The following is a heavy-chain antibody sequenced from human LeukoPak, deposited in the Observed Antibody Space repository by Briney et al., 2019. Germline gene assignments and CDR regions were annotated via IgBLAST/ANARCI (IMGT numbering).Heavy chain of an antibody. D-gene: IGHD3-16*02. CDR3: ARVVGGVIVYDY. J-gene: IGHJ4*02. V-gene: IGHV4-34*01. CDR1: GGSFSGYY. Sequence: PSETLSLTCAVYGGSFSGYYWSWIRQPPGKGLEWIGEINHSGSTNYNPSLKSRVTISVDTSKNQFSLKLSSVTAADTAVYYCARVVGGVIVYDYWGQGTLVTVSS. CDR2: INHSGST.